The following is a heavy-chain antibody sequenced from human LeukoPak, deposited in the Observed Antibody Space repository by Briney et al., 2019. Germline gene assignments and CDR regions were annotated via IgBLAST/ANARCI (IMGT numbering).Heavy chain of an antibody. CDR2: ISGSGGST. Sequence: GGSLRLSCAASGFTFSSYAMSWVRQAPGKGLEWVSAISGSGGSTYYADSVKGRFTISRDNSKNTLYLQMNSLGAEDTAVYYCAKDKPSMDTAMVYYYWGQGTLVTVSS. D-gene: IGHD5-18*01. J-gene: IGHJ4*02. V-gene: IGHV3-23*01. CDR3: AKDKPSMDTAMVYYY. CDR1: GFTFSSYA.